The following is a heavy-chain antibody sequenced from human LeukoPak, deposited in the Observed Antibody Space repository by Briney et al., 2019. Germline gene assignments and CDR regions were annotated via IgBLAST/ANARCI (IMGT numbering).Heavy chain of an antibody. CDR1: GYSFTSYW. V-gene: IGHV1-8*02. Sequence: GESLKISCKGSGYSFTSYWIGWVRQATGQGLEWMGWMNPNSGNTGYAQKFQGRVTMTRNTSISTAYMELSSLRPEDTAAYYCASDVWFGELNYWGQGTLVTVSS. CDR2: MNPNSGNT. CDR3: ASDVWFGELNY. J-gene: IGHJ4*02. D-gene: IGHD3-10*01.